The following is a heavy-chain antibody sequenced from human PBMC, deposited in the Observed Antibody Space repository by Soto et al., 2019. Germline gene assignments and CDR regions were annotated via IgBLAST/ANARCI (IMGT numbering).Heavy chain of an antibody. D-gene: IGHD1-26*01. CDR2: IRSKANSYAT. CDR3: TRPDSYHPNYYYNGTDV. J-gene: IGHJ6*02. CDR1: GFTFSGSA. Sequence: GGSLRLSCAASGFTFSGSAMHWVRQASGKGLEWVGRIRSKANSYATAYAASVKGRFTSSRDDSKNTAYLQMNSPKTEDKAVYYCTRPDSYHPNYYYNGTDVWVQRTMGTDSS. V-gene: IGHV3-73*01.